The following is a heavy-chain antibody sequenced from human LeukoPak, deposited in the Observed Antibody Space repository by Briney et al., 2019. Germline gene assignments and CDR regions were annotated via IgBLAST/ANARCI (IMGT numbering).Heavy chain of an antibody. Sequence: PGGSLRLSCAASGFTFSTYAMNWVRQAPGKGLEWVSYITNNGSTIYYADSVKGRFTISRDNAKNSLYLQMNSLRAEDTAVYYCARVGPGSSSWPIDYWGQGTLVTVSS. D-gene: IGHD6-13*01. CDR2: ITNNGSTI. V-gene: IGHV3-48*03. CDR1: GFTFSTYA. CDR3: ARVGPGSSSWPIDY. J-gene: IGHJ4*02.